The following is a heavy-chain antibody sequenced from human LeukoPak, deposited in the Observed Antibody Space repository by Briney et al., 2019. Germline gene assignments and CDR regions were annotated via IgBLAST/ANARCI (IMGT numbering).Heavy chain of an antibody. CDR1: GGSLSSYY. Sequence: SETLSLTXTVSGGSLSSYYWSWIRQPAGKGLEWIGRIYNSGTTSYNPSLTSRVTMSIDTSKNQFSLKLSSVTAADTAVYYCAREVMATNDFDYWGQGTLVTVSS. V-gene: IGHV4-4*07. J-gene: IGHJ4*02. D-gene: IGHD5-24*01. CDR2: IYNSGTT. CDR3: AREVMATNDFDY.